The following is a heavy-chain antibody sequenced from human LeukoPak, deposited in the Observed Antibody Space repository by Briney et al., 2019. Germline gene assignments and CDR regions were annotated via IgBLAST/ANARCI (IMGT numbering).Heavy chain of an antibody. Sequence: PSETLSLTCTVSGGSISSYYWSWIRQPPGKGLEWIGYIYYSGSTNYNPSLKSRVTISVDTSKNQFSLKLSSVTAADTAVYYCASGPYCSSTSCYGWYVDYWGQGTLVTVS. CDR1: GGSISSYY. D-gene: IGHD2-2*01. CDR2: IYYSGST. J-gene: IGHJ4*02. CDR3: ASGPYCSSTSCYGWYVDY. V-gene: IGHV4-59*01.